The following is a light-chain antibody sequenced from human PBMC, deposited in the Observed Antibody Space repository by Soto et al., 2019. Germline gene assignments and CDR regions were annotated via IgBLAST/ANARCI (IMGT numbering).Light chain of an antibody. V-gene: IGLV2-14*01. J-gene: IGLJ1*01. CDR2: DVN. Sequence: QSALTQPASVSGSPGQSITISCTGTSSDVGGYSYVCWYQQHPGKAHKLMIYDVNNRPSGVSNPFSGSKSGNTASLTISGLQAEDEADYYCSSYTYSRTLYVFGTGTKVTVL. CDR3: SSYTYSRTLYV. CDR1: SSDVGGYSY.